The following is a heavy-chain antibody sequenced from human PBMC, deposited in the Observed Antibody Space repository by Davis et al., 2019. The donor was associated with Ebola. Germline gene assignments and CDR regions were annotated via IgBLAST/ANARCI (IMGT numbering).Heavy chain of an antibody. Sequence: SVKVSCKASGGTFSSYAISWVRQAPGQGLEWMGGIIPIFGTANYAQKFQGRVTITADESTSTAYMELSSLRSDDTAVYYCAREVLRKDDYGDYGRIFDYWGQGTLVTVSS. D-gene: IGHD4-17*01. V-gene: IGHV1-69*13. CDR3: AREVLRKDDYGDYGRIFDY. J-gene: IGHJ4*02. CDR1: GGTFSSYA. CDR2: IIPIFGTA.